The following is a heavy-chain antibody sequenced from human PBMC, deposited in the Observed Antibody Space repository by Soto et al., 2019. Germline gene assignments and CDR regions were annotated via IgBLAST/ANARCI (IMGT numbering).Heavy chain of an antibody. D-gene: IGHD6-19*01. V-gene: IGHV4-38-2*02. CDR3: ARDYTYALDVAGYFDF. CDR2: VYRSGAA. J-gene: IGHJ4*02. CDR1: GYSISTGYY. Sequence: PSETLSLTCTVSGYSISTGYYWAWVRQSPGKGLEWIGSVYRSGAAYYSPTLKSRATISVDTSKNQFSLHLKSVTAADAAVYYCARDYTYALDVAGYFDFWGQGTPVTVSS.